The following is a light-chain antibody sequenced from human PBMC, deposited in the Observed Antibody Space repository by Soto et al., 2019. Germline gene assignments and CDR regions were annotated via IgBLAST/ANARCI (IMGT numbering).Light chain of an antibody. CDR3: CSYAGSYTFYV. V-gene: IGLV2-11*01. CDR2: DVS. Sequence: QSALTQPRSVSGSPGQSVTISCTGTSSDVGGYNYVSWYQQHPGKAPKLMIYDVSKRPSGVPDRFSGSKSGNTASLTISGLQAEAEADYYCCSYAGSYTFYVFGTGTKLPS. CDR1: SSDVGGYNY. J-gene: IGLJ1*01.